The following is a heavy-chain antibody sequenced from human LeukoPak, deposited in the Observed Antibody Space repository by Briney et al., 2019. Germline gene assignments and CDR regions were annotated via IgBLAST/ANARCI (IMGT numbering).Heavy chain of an antibody. J-gene: IGHJ4*02. Sequence: GASVKVSCKTYGYTFTSYYIHWVRQAPGQGLDWMGMIRPSGGSTTYAQKFQGRVTMTRDTSTSTVYMELSSLRPEDTAVYYCARDRCTHGLCYNSLFYWGQGTLVTVSS. CDR2: IRPSGGST. CDR1: GYTFTSYY. D-gene: IGHD2-8*01. V-gene: IGHV1-46*01. CDR3: ARDRCTHGLCYNSLFY.